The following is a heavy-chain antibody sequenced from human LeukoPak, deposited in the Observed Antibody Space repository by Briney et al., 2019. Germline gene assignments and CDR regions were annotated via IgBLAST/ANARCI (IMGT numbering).Heavy chain of an antibody. CDR1: GGSISSYY. CDR2: IYYSGST. V-gene: IGHV4-59*08. Sequence: SETLSLTCTVSGGSISSYYWSWIRQPPGKGLEWIGYIYYSGSTNYNSSLKSRVTILVDTSKNQFSLKLSSVTAADTAVYYCARFADDSSGYDYWGQGTLVTVSS. CDR3: ARFADDSSGYDY. J-gene: IGHJ4*02. D-gene: IGHD3-22*01.